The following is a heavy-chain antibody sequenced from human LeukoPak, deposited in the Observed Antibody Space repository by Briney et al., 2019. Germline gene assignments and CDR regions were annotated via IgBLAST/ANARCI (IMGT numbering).Heavy chain of an antibody. CDR2: ISSSSDTI. CDR3: ARVRNPGYCSTARCYVGY. Sequence: GGSLRLSCAASGLTFSGYYMTWIRQAPGKGLEWVSYISSSSDTIYYADSVKGRFTISSDNADNSVYLQMNSRRDEDTALYYCARVRNPGYCSTARCYVGYWGQGTLVTVSS. J-gene: IGHJ4*02. V-gene: IGHV3-11*04. CDR1: GLTFSGYY. D-gene: IGHD2-2*01.